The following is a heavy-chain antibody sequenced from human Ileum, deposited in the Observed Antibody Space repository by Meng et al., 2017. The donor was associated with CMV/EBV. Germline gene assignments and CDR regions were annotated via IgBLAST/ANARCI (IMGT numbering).Heavy chain of an antibody. CDR2: INHSGST. J-gene: IGHJ6*02. CDR1: GFNFSSYS. CDR3: AAAIYCYYGMDV. Sequence: ESLKISCAASGFNFSSYSMNWVRQAPGKGLEWIGEINHSGSTNYNPSLKSRVTISVDTSKNQFSLKLSSVTAADTAVYYCAAAIYCYYGMDVWGQGTTVTVSS. D-gene: IGHD2-2*01. V-gene: IGHV4-34*08.